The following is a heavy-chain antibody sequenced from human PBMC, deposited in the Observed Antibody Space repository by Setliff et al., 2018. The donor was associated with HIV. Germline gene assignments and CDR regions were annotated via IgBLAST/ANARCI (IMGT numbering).Heavy chain of an antibody. J-gene: IGHJ4*02. D-gene: IGHD1-26*01. CDR2: INHSGST. CDR3: AREVRWELPQGFDH. V-gene: IGHV4-34*01. CDR1: GGSFSGNY. Sequence: LSLTCAVYGGSFSGNYWTWIRQSPGKGLEWIGEINHSGSTNYKLSLKSRVTISVDASKNQFSLKLGPVTAADTAVYYCAREVRWELPQGFDHWGQGSQVTVSS.